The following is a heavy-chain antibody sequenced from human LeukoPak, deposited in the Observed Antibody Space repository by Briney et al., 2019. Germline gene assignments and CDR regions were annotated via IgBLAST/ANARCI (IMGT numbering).Heavy chain of an antibody. J-gene: IGHJ4*02. CDR3: AASPDYYDSSGYSYYFDY. CDR2: INPTSGGT. CDR1: GYTFTDYY. Sequence: ASVKVSCKASGYTFTDYYIHWVRQAPGQGLEWVGWINPTSGGTNYAQKFQERVTITRDMSTSTAYMELSSLRSEDTAVYYCAASPDYYDSSGYSYYFDYWGQGTLVTVSS. D-gene: IGHD3-22*01. V-gene: IGHV1-2*02.